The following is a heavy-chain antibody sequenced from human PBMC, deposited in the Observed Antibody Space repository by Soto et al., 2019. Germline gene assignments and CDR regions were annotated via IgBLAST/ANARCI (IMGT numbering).Heavy chain of an antibody. CDR1: GDSVSSNSAA. J-gene: IGHJ4*02. CDR2: TYHRSKWHN. V-gene: IGHV6-1*01. D-gene: IGHD2-21*01. Sequence: SQTLSLTCAISGDSVSSNSAAWNWIRQSPSRGLEWLGRTYHRSKWHNEYAVSVKSRITINPDTSRNQFSLQLKSVTPEDTAIYYCARGPLCGEECYFAFWGQGTLVTVSS. CDR3: ARGPLCGEECYFAF.